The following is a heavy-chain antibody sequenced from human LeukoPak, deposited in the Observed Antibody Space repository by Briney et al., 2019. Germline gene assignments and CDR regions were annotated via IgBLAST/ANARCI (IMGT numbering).Heavy chain of an antibody. D-gene: IGHD6-13*01. CDR2: IYYSGST. CDR1: GGSISSSSYY. CDR3: ALTGQGSSWYVVGDY. Sequence: PSETLSLTCTVSGGSISSSSYYWGWIRQPPGKGLEWIGSIYYSGSTYYNPSLKSRVTISVDTSKNQFSLKLSSVTAADTAVYYCALTGQGSSWYVVGDYWGQGTLVTVSS. J-gene: IGHJ4*02. V-gene: IGHV4-39*01.